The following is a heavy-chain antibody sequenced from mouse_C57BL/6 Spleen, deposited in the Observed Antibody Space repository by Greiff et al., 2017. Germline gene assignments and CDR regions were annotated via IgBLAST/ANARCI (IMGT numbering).Heavy chain of an antibody. CDR1: GYTFTSYW. D-gene: IGHD1-1*01. CDR3: ARDGSSYSFDY. J-gene: IGHJ2*01. Sequence: QVQLKQPGAELVKPGASVKLSCKASGYTFTSYWMQWVKQRPGQGLEWIGEIDPSDSYTNYNQKFKGKATLTVDPSSSTAYMQLSSLSSEAAAVYYCARDGSSYSFDYWGQGTTLTVSS. V-gene: IGHV1-50*01. CDR2: IDPSDSYT.